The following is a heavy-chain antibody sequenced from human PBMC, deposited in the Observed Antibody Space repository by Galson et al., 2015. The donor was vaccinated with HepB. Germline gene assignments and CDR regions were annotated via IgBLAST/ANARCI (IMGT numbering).Heavy chain of an antibody. J-gene: IGHJ6*03. CDR2: IKQDGSEK. V-gene: IGHV3-7*01. CDR3: ARDEGDSSGWYQEWRTYGDYYYYMDV. Sequence: SLRLSCAASGFTFSSYWMSWVRQAPGKGLEWVANIKQDGSEKYYVDSVKGRFTISRDNAKNSLYLQMNSLRAEDTAVYYCARDEGDSSGWYQEWRTYGDYYYYMDVWGKGTTVTVSS. CDR1: GFTFSSYW. D-gene: IGHD6-19*01.